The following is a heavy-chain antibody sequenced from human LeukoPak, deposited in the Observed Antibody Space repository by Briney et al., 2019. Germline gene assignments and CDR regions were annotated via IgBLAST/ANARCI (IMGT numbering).Heavy chain of an antibody. CDR2: ISYDGSNK. CDR3: ARDLYCSGGSCYAVYYYYGMDV. CDR1: GFTFSSYG. V-gene: IGHV3-30*03. Sequence: GGSLRLSCAASGFTFSSYGMHWVRQAPGKGLEWVAIISYDGSNKYYADSVKGRFTISRDNSKNTLYLQMNSLRAEDTAVYYCARDLYCSGGSCYAVYYYYGMDVWGQGTTVTVSS. J-gene: IGHJ6*02. D-gene: IGHD2-15*01.